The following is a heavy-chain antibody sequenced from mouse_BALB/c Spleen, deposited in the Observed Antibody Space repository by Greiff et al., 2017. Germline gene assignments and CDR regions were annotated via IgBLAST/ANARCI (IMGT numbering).Heavy chain of an antibody. CDR1: GYTFSSYW. CDR3: ARDDGYYDWFAY. Sequence: VKLVESGAELMKPGASVKISCKATGYTFSSYWIEWVKQRPGHGLEWIGEILPGSGSTNYNEKFKGKATFTADTSSNTAYMQLSSLTSEDSAVYYCARDDGYYDWFAYWGQGTLVTVSA. V-gene: IGHV1-9*01. J-gene: IGHJ3*01. CDR2: ILPGSGST. D-gene: IGHD2-3*01.